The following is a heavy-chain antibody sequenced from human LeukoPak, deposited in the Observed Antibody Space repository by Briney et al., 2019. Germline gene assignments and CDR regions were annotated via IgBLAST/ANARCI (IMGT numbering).Heavy chain of an antibody. J-gene: IGHJ4*02. Sequence: GGSLRLSCTTSGFTFSVYAMTWVRQAPGKGLEWVSFISGGGENTYYADSVRGRFTVSKDISKNTLHLQMNSLRAEDTAVYYCAKRGDYYGSGSSKYYFDYWGQGTLVTVSS. D-gene: IGHD3-10*01. CDR3: AKRGDYYGSGSSKYYFDY. CDR2: ISGGGENT. V-gene: IGHV3-23*01. CDR1: GFTFSVYA.